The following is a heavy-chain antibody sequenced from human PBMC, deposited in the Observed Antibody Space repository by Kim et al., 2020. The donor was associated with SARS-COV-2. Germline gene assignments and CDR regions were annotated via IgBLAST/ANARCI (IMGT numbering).Heavy chain of an antibody. Sequence: SETLSLTCAVSGGSISSSNWWSWVRQPPGKGLEWIGEIYHSGSTNYNPSLKSRVTISVDKSKNQFSLKLSSVTAADTAVYYCARALSGYCSGGSCYSSGFDPWGLGTLVTVSS. CDR3: ARALSGYCSGGSCYSSGFDP. V-gene: IGHV4-4*02. J-gene: IGHJ5*02. D-gene: IGHD2-15*01. CDR2: IYHSGST. CDR1: GGSISSSNW.